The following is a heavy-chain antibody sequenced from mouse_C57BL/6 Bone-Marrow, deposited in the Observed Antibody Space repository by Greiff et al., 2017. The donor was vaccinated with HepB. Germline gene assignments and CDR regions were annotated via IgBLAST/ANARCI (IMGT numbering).Heavy chain of an antibody. CDR1: GYTFTSYW. D-gene: IGHD4-1*01. V-gene: IGHV1-59*01. CDR3: ARVRELGFDY. CDR2: IDPSDSYT. Sequence: VKLQQPGAELVRPGTSVKLSCKASGYTFTSYWMHWVKQRPGQGLEWIGVIDPSDSYTNYNQKFKGKATLTVDTSSSTAYMQLSSLTSEDSAVYYCARVRELGFDYWGQGTTLTVSS. J-gene: IGHJ2*01.